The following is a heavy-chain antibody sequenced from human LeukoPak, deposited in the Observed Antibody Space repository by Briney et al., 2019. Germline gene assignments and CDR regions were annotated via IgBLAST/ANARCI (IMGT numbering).Heavy chain of an antibody. V-gene: IGHV3-23*01. CDR2: ISGSGGST. J-gene: IGHJ4*02. Sequence: PGGSLRLYCAASGFTFSSYAMSWVRQAPGKGLEWVSAISGSGGSTYYADSVKGRFTISRDNSKNTLYLQMNSLRAEDTAVYYCAKGPVLLWFGELPPLDYWGQETLVTVSS. D-gene: IGHD3-10*01. CDR3: AKGPVLLWFGELPPLDY. CDR1: GFTFSSYA.